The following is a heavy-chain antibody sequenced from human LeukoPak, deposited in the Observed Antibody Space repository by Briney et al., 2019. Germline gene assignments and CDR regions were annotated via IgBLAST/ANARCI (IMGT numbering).Heavy chain of an antibody. CDR3: ARLGRYCSGGSCRRPDAFDI. J-gene: IGHJ3*02. CDR2: INPRGGST. CDR1: GYTFTSYY. Sequence: ASVKVSCKASGYTFTSYYMHWVRQAPGQRLEWVVIINPRGGSTSYAQKFQGRVTMTRETSTSTVYMKLSSLRSEDTAVYYCARLGRYCSGGSCRRPDAFDIWGQGTMVTVSS. V-gene: IGHV1-46*01. D-gene: IGHD2-15*01.